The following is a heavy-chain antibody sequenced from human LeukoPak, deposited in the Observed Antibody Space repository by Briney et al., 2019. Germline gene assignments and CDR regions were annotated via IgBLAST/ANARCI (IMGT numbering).Heavy chain of an antibody. CDR1: GFTFSSYR. D-gene: IGHD2-2*01. J-gene: IGHJ4*02. V-gene: IGHV3-74*01. Sequence: GGSLRLSCAASGFTFSSYRMHWVRQAPGKGLVWVSLISSDGSNTGYADSVKGRFTISRDNAKNTLYLQMNSLRAEDTAVYYCARPRYQLLSVIDYWGQGTLVTVSS. CDR2: ISSDGSNT. CDR3: ARPRYQLLSVIDY.